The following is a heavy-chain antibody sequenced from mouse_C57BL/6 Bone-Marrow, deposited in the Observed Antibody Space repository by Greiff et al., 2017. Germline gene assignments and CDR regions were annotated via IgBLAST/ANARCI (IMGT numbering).Heavy chain of an antibody. CDR1: GYSFTGYY. D-gene: IGHD2-4*01. V-gene: IGHV1-42*01. J-gene: IGHJ1*03. CDR3: ARFYYDYDVWYFDV. CDR2: INPSTGGT. Sequence: EVQLQQSGPELVKPGASVKISCKASGYSFTGYYMNWVKQSPEKSLEWIGEINPSTGGTTYNQKFKAKATLTVDKSSSTAYMQLKSLTSEGSAVYYCARFYYDYDVWYFDVWGTGTTVTVSS.